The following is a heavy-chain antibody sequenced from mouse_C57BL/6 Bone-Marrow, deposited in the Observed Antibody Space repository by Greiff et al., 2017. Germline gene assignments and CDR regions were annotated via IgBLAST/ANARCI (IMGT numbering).Heavy chain of an antibody. CDR1: GYTFTSYG. CDR2: IYPRSGNT. CDR3: ARPHYYYSEGFAY. D-gene: IGHD2-12*01. V-gene: IGHV1-81*01. Sequence: VKLMESGAELARPGASVKLSCKASGYTFTSYGISWVKQRTGQGLEWIGEIYPRSGNTYYNEKFKGKATLTADKSSSTAYMELRSLTSEDSAVYFCARPHYYYSEGFAYWGQGTLVTVSA. J-gene: IGHJ3*01.